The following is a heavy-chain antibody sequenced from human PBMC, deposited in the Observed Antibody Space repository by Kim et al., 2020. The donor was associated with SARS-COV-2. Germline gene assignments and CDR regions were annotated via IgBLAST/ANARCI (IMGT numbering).Heavy chain of an antibody. Sequence: GGSLRLSCAASGFTFIDYGMHWVRQAPGKGLEWVSLISSDGSSASYADFVKGRFTISRDNSKNTVFLQMSSLRAEDTAVYYCARSDDVDHWTQATVFTVS. D-gene: IGHD1-1*01. CDR1: GFTFIDYG. CDR3: ARSDDVDH. J-gene: IGHJ4*02. CDR2: ISSDGSSA. V-gene: IGHV3-30*03.